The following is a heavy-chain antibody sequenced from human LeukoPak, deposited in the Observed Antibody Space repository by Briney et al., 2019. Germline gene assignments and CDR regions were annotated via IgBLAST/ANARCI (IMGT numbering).Heavy chain of an antibody. Sequence: SETLSLTCTVSGGSISSSSYYWGWIRQPRGKGLEWIVSIYYSGSTYYNPSLKSRVTISVDTSKNQFSLKLSSVTAADTAMYFCARGLYYSGSGRSFDSWGQGTLVTVSS. CDR3: ARGLYYSGSGRSFDS. V-gene: IGHV4-39*01. CDR1: GGSISSSSYY. D-gene: IGHD3-10*01. J-gene: IGHJ4*02. CDR2: IYYSGST.